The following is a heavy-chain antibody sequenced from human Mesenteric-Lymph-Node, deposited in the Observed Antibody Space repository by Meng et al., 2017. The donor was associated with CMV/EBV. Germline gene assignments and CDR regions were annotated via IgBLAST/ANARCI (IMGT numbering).Heavy chain of an antibody. J-gene: IGHJ6*02. D-gene: IGHD2-2*01. CDR3: ARVGHVVVPAANFGMDV. Sequence: GGSLRLSCAASGFTFSSFLMSWVRQAPGKGLEWVASIDQGGSQKYYVDSVKGRFTISRDNAKNSLFLQMNSLRVEDTAVYYCARVGHVVVPAANFGMDVWGQGTTVTVSS. CDR1: GFTFSSFL. CDR2: IDQGGSQK. V-gene: IGHV3-7*01.